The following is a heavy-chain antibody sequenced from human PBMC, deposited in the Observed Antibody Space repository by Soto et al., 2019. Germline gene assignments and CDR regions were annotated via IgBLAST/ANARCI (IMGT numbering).Heavy chain of an antibody. V-gene: IGHV1-18*01. Sequence: ASLKVSCKASGYTFTSYGISWVRQAPGQGLEWMGWISAYNGNTKNAQKFQGRVTMTTDTSTSTAYMELRSLRSDDTAVYYCAREPNYFDYWGQGTLVTVSS. CDR1: GYTFTSYG. CDR3: AREPNYFDY. CDR2: ISAYNGNT. J-gene: IGHJ4*02.